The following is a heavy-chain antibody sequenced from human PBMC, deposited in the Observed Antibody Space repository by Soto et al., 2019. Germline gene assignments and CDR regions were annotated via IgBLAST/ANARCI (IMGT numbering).Heavy chain of an antibody. CDR3: ARATYYYDSSGYPPGYYFDY. D-gene: IGHD3-22*01. V-gene: IGHV3-23*01. CDR2: ISGSGGST. Sequence: GGSLRLSCAASGFTFSSYAMSWVRQAPGKGLEWVSAISGSGGSTYYADSVKGRFTISRDNSKNTLYLQMNSLRAEDTAAYYCARATYYYDSSGYPPGYYFDYWGQGTLVTVSS. J-gene: IGHJ4*02. CDR1: GFTFSSYA.